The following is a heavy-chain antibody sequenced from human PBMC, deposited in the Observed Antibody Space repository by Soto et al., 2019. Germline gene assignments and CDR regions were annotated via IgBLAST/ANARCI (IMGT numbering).Heavy chain of an antibody. D-gene: IGHD3-10*01. V-gene: IGHV3-7*03. CDR3: GKDPGTSG. J-gene: IGHJ4*02. CDR2: IKGDGGET. CDR1: GFTLSDYW. Sequence: AGGSLRLSCAASGFTLSDYWVSWVRKAPGKGLEWVGNIKGDGGETHYVDSVKGRFTITRDIGDTSIYLQMNNVRAEDTAMYYCGKDPGTSGWGQGTLVTVSS.